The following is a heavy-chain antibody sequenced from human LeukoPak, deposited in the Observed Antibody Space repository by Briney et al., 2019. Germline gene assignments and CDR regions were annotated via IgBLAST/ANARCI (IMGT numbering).Heavy chain of an antibody. Sequence: PGGSLRLSCAATGFTFSNFAMHWVRQAPGKGLEWVAVVSYDGSYKYYADSVKGRFTISRDNSKNTLYLQMNSLRAEDTAVYYCTTDGVGVEGATYDNWGQGTLVSVSS. J-gene: IGHJ4*02. V-gene: IGHV3-30*04. CDR1: GFTFSNFA. D-gene: IGHD1-26*01. CDR3: TTDGVGVEGATYDN. CDR2: VSYDGSYK.